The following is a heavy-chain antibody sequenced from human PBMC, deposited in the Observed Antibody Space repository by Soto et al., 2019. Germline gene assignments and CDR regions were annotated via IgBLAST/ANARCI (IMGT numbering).Heavy chain of an antibody. V-gene: IGHV6-1*01. CDR3: AREVRLMRATPFRGFDY. Sequence: PSQTLSLTCAISGDSVSSNSATWNWIRQSPSRGLGWLGRTYYRSKWYNDYAVSVKSRITINPDTSKNQFSLQLNSVTPEDTAVYYCAREVRLMRATPFRGFDYWGQGTLVTVSS. D-gene: IGHD1-26*01. CDR1: GDSVSSNSAT. J-gene: IGHJ4*02. CDR2: TYYRSKWYN.